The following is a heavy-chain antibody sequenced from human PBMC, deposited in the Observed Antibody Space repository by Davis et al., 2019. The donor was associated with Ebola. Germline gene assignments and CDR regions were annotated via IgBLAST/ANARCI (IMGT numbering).Heavy chain of an antibody. CDR2: ISSSGSTI. CDR3: ARDPYYDFWSGYNYWYFDL. D-gene: IGHD3-3*01. V-gene: IGHV3-48*04. CDR1: GSTFSSYS. J-gene: IGHJ2*01. Sequence: PGGSLRLSCAASGSTFSSYSMNWVRQAPGKGLEWVSYISSSGSTIYYADSVKGRFTISRDNAKNSLYLQMNSLRAEDTAVYYCARDPYYDFWSGYNYWYFDLWGRGTLVTVSS.